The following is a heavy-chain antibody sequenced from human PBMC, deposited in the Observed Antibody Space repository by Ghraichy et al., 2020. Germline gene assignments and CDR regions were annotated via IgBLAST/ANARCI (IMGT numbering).Heavy chain of an antibody. D-gene: IGHD6-19*01. Sequence: GGSLRLSCAASGFTFSSYGMHWVHQAPGKGLEWVAVIWYDGSNKYYADSVKGRFTISRDNSKNTLYLQMNSLRAEDTAVYYCASGSSGWYYFDYWGQGTLVTVSS. CDR3: ASGSSGWYYFDY. CDR1: GFTFSSYG. V-gene: IGHV3-33*01. CDR2: IWYDGSNK. J-gene: IGHJ4*02.